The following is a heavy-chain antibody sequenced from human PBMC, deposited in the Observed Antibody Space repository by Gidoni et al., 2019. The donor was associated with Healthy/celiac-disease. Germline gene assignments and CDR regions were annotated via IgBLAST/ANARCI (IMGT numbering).Heavy chain of an antibody. Sequence: QVTLKESGPVLVKPTETLTLTCTASGFSLSNARMGVSWIRQPPGKALEWLAHIFSNDEKSYSTSLKSRLTISKDTSKSQVVLTMTNMDPVDTATYYCARIEAGDTVDRSVKGFDYWGQGTLVTVSS. CDR3: ARIEAGDTVDRSVKGFDY. CDR1: GFSLSNARMG. D-gene: IGHD3-22*01. CDR2: IFSNDEK. J-gene: IGHJ4*02. V-gene: IGHV2-26*01.